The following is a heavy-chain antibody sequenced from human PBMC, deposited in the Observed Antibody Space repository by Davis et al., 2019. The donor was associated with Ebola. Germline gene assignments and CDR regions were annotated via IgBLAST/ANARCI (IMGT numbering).Heavy chain of an antibody. Sequence: GESLKISCAASGFALSRYSMNWVRQAPGEGLEWVSSINSGSNNIYYADSVKGRFTISRDNAKSSLYLQMNSLRAEDTAVYYCADPFADGFDIWGQGTLVTVSS. CDR3: ADPFADGFDI. CDR2: INSGSNNI. J-gene: IGHJ3*02. CDR1: GFALSRYS. V-gene: IGHV3-21*01.